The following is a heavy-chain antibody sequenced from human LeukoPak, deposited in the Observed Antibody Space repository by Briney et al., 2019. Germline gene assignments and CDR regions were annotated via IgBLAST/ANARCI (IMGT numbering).Heavy chain of an antibody. CDR3: ARWVIAVAGDYFDY. J-gene: IGHJ4*02. Sequence: PSETLSLTCTVSGGSISSYYWSWIRQPAGKGLEWIGRIYTSGSTNYNPSFKSRVTMSVDTSKNQFSLKLSSVTAADTAVYYCARWVIAVAGDYFDYWGQGTLVTVSS. CDR2: IYTSGST. CDR1: GGSISSYY. D-gene: IGHD6-19*01. V-gene: IGHV4-4*07.